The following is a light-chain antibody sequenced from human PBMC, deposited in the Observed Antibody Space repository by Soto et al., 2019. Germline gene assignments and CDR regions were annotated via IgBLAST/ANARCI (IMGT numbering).Light chain of an antibody. V-gene: IGLV2-14*01. CDR1: SSDVGGYNY. J-gene: IGLJ2*01. CDR3: SSNRSSTYVV. CDR2: EVS. Sequence: QSALTQPASVSGSPGQSITISCTGTSSDVGGYNYVSWYQQHPGKAPKLIIYEVSDRPSGVSNRFSGSKSGNTASLTISGLQAEDEADYYCSSNRSSTYVVFGGGTKLTVL.